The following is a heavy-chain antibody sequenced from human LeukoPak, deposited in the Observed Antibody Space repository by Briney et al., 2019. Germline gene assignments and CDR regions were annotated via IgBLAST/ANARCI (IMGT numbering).Heavy chain of an antibody. V-gene: IGHV4-59*08. CDR3: ASRAYYDSSGLDY. CDR1: GGSIRNYY. CDR2: VSNSGST. J-gene: IGHJ4*02. Sequence: SETQSLTCSVSGGSIRNYYWTWIRQPPGKGLEWIGHVSNSGSTKYNPSLKSRVTISIDTSKKHFSLKLSSVTAADTAVYYCASRAYYDSSGLDYWGQGILVTVSS. D-gene: IGHD3-22*01.